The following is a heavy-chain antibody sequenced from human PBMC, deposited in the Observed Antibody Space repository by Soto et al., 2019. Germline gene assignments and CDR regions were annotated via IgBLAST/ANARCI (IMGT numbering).Heavy chain of an antibody. CDR1: GFTFSSYA. V-gene: IGHV3-30-3*01. CDR2: ISYDGSNK. Sequence: QVQLVESGGGVVQPGRSLRLSCAASGFTFSSYAMHWVRQAPGKGLEWVAVISYDGSNKYYADSVKGRFTISRDNSKNTLYLQMNRLRAEDTAVYYCARALDGGNSEFFDYWGQGTLVTVSS. CDR3: ARALDGGNSEFFDY. D-gene: IGHD2-21*02. J-gene: IGHJ4*02.